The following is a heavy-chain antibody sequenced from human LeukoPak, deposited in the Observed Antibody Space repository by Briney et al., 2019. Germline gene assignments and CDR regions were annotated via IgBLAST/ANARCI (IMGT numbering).Heavy chain of an antibody. CDR3: ITPLPYSAQ. J-gene: IGHJ4*02. D-gene: IGHD2-21*01. CDR1: GFIFNNYA. CDR2: IKPKTDGETT. V-gene: IGHV3-15*07. Sequence: GGSLRLSCAGSGFIFNNYATHWVRQPPGKGLEWVGRIKPKTDGETTEYAAPVKDRFSISRDDSKSMMYLQMNSLKTEDTAVYYCITPLPYSAQGGQGTLVTVSS.